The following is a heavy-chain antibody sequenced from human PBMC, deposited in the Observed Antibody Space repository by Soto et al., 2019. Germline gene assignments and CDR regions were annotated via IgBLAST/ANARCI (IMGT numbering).Heavy chain of an antibody. CDR3: ARDRGHSGKSDAFDI. CDR2: VSAYSGDT. V-gene: IGHV1-18*04. Sequence: ASVKVSCKXSGYTFTSFGISWVRQAPGQGLEWMGWVSAYSGDTNYAQKLQGRLTLTTDTSTSTAYMELRSLRSDDTAVYYCARDRGHSGKSDAFDIWGQGTRVTVSS. D-gene: IGHD1-26*01. CDR1: GYTFTSFG. J-gene: IGHJ3*02.